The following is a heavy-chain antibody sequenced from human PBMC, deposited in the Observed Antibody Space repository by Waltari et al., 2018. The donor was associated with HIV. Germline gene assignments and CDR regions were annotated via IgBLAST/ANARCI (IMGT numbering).Heavy chain of an antibody. V-gene: IGHV4-38-2*01. CDR3: AGAGVARAGVVPALFDL. D-gene: IGHD3-3*01. J-gene: IGHJ2*01. CDR1: VYSINTDYY. Sequence: QVQLQESGPGLVKPSETLSLTCVVSVYSINTDYYWGWVRQPPGKGLEWLGSASHSEGTLQHASPKSRVGISIDRSKKQVSLKVSSVTAADTAVYYCAGAGVARAGVVPALFDLWGRGTLVTVSS. CDR2: ASHSEGT.